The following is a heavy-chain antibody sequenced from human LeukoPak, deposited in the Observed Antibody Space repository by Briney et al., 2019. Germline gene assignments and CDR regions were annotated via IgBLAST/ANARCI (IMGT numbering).Heavy chain of an antibody. CDR3: ARGNYYGSGSYYENWFDP. J-gene: IGHJ5*02. CDR2: IIPIFGTA. Sequence: ASVKVSCKASGGTFSSYAISWVRQAPGQGLEWMGGIIPIFGTAYYAQKFQGRVTITADKSTSTAYMELSSLRSEDTAVYYCARGNYYGSGSYYENWFDPWGQGTLVTVSS. D-gene: IGHD3-10*01. CDR1: GGTFSSYA. V-gene: IGHV1-69*06.